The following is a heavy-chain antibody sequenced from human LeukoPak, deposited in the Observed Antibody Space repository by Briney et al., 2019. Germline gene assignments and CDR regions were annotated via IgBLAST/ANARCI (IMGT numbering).Heavy chain of an antibody. CDR3: TRVGYIDEGIDY. J-gene: IGHJ4*02. CDR2: IKQDGSKK. V-gene: IGHV3-7*04. Sequence: GGSLRLSCAASGFTFSSYAMSWVRQAPGKGLEWVANIKQDGSKKSYVDSVKGRFAISRDNTKNSLYLQMNSLRAEDTAIYYCTRVGYIDEGIDYWGQGTLVTVSS. D-gene: IGHD5-24*01. CDR1: GFTFSSYA.